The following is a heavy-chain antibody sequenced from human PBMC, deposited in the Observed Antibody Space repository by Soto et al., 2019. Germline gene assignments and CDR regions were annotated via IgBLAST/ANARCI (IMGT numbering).Heavy chain of an antibody. V-gene: IGHV3-15*07. Sequence: EVHLVESGGGLVKPGGSLRLSCAASDFTISNAWMNWVRQAPGKGLEWVGRIKTKSEGEATDYAAPLKGRFTISRDDSKNTLFLQMNSLKTEDTAVYYCTTGSVEGVWGQGATVTDSS. CDR3: TTGSVEGV. J-gene: IGHJ6*02. D-gene: IGHD2-15*01. CDR1: DFTISNAW. CDR2: IKTKSEGEAT.